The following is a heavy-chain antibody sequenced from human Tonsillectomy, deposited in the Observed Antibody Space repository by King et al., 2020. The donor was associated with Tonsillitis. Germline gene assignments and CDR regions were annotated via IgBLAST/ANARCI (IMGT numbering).Heavy chain of an antibody. CDR3: ARAAYAHGLDV. CDR2: IKNKANSYTT. Sequence: VQLVESGGGLVQPGGSLRLSCAASGYIFSDHDMDWVRQAPGKGLEWGGFIKNKANSYTTEYAASVKGRFTISRDDSSLYLEMNSLKIEDTAVYYCARAAYAHGLDVWGQGTTVTVSS. D-gene: IGHD4-17*01. J-gene: IGHJ6*02. CDR1: GYIFSDHD. V-gene: IGHV3-72*01.